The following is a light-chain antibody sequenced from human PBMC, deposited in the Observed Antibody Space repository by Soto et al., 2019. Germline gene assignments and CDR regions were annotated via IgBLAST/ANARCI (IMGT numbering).Light chain of an antibody. V-gene: IGKV3-20*01. J-gene: IGKJ5*01. CDR3: HQYAWSPLT. Sequence: IVLTQSPGTLSLSPGERATLSCRASQTVPKSYLAWYQQRPGQAPRLLIYDASNRATGIPDRFSGSESGTDFTLNISHLEPEDLAVYYCHQYAWSPLTFGQGTRLEIK. CDR1: QTVPKSY. CDR2: DAS.